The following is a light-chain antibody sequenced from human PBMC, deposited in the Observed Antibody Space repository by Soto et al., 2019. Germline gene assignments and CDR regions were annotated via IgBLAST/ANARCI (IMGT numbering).Light chain of an antibody. V-gene: IGKV1-8*01. Sequence: AIRMTQSPSSLSASTGDRVTITCRASQGISSYLAWYQQKPGKAPKLLIYAASTLQSGVPSRFSGSGSGTDFTLTICCLQSEDFATYYCQQYYSYARTFGQGTKV. J-gene: IGKJ1*01. CDR1: QGISSY. CDR2: AAS. CDR3: QQYYSYART.